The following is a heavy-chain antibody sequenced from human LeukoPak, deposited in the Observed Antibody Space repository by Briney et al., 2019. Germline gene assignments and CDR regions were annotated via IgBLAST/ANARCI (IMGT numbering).Heavy chain of an antibody. CDR3: ARAGQMGATDFDY. V-gene: IGHV1-2*02. D-gene: IGHD1-26*01. CDR2: INPNSGGT. Sequence: ASVKVSCKASGYTFTGYYMHWVRQAPGQGLEWMGWINPNSGGTNYAQKFQGRVTITRDTSISTAYMELSRLRSDDTAVYYCARAGQMGATDFDYWGQGTLVTVSS. J-gene: IGHJ4*02. CDR1: GYTFTGYY.